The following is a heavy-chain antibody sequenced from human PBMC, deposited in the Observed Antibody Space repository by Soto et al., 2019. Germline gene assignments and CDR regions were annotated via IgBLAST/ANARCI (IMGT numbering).Heavy chain of an antibody. J-gene: IGHJ6*02. V-gene: IGHV3-64D*08. Sequence: PGGSLRLSCSASGFTFSSYAMHWVRQAPGKGLEYVSAISSNGGSTYYADSVKGRFTISRDNSKNTLYLQMSSLRAEDTAVYYCVKGGNYDFWSGYYLTCPVPVSYYYYYGMDVWGQRTTVTVSS. D-gene: IGHD3-3*01. CDR2: ISSNGGST. CDR3: VKGGNYDFWSGYYLTCPVPVSYYYYYGMDV. CDR1: GFTFSSYA.